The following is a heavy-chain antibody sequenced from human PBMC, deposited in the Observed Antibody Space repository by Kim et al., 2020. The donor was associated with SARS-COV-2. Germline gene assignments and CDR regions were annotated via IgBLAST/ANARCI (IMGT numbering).Heavy chain of an antibody. D-gene: IGHD3-10*01. CDR1: GFTFSSYA. Sequence: GGSLRLSCAASGFTFSSYAMSWVRQAPGKGLEWVSAISGSGGSTYYADSVKGRFTISRDNSKNTLYLQMNSLRAEDTAVYYCAKDHLLWFGELLENAFDIWGQGTMVTVSS. CDR2: ISGSGGST. CDR3: AKDHLLWFGELLENAFDI. V-gene: IGHV3-23*01. J-gene: IGHJ3*02.